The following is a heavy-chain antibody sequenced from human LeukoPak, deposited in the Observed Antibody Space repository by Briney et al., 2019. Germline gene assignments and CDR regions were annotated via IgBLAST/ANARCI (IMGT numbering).Heavy chain of an antibody. CDR3: ARHNSPAWFDP. CDR2: ISSGSTI. J-gene: IGHJ5*02. V-gene: IGHV3-48*04. CDR1: GFTFSTYS. Sequence: PGGSLRLSCAAPGFTFSTYSMNWVRQAPGQGLEWVSYISSGSTIYYADSVRGRFTISRDNAKNSLYLQMNSLRAEDTAIYYCARHNSPAWFDPWGQGTLVTVSS. D-gene: IGHD1-14*01.